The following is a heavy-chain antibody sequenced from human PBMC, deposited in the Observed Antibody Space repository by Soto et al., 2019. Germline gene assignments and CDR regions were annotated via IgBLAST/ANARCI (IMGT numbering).Heavy chain of an antibody. CDR1: GFTFSSYG. CDR2: ISYDGSNK. V-gene: IGHV3-30*18. J-gene: IGHJ4*02. CDR3: AKDKEGWLLDY. D-gene: IGHD3-9*01. Sequence: GGSLRLSCAASGFTFSSYGMHWVRQAPGKGLEWVAVISYDGSNKYYADSVKGRFTISRDNSKNTLYLQMNSLRAEDTAVYYRAKDKEGWLLDYWGQRTLVTVS.